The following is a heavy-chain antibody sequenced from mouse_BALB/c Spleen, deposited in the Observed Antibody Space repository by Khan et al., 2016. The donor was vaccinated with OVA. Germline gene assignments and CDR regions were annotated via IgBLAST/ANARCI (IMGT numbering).Heavy chain of an antibody. Sequence: EVELVESGGDLVKPGGSLKLSCAASGFTFSSYSMSWVRQTPDKRLEWVASISSGGDYTYFPDSVKGRFTISRDNAYNALYLQMSSLRSEDTAMYFCASHLTGSFDYWGQGTLVTVSA. CDR2: ISSGGDYT. D-gene: IGHD4-1*01. CDR1: GFTFSSYS. V-gene: IGHV5-6*01. J-gene: IGHJ3*01. CDR3: ASHLTGSFDY.